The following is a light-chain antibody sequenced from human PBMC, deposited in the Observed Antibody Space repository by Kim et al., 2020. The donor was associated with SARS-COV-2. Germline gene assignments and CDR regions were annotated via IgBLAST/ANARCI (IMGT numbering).Light chain of an antibody. CDR3: SSYRSTNTPVT. J-gene: IGLJ2*01. V-gene: IGLV2-14*03. CDR2: DAT. CDR1: SNDIGGSNY. Sequence: QSALTQPASVSGSPGQSISISCTGTSNDIGGSNYVSWYQQYPGKAPKLIIYDATNRPSGVSNRFSGSKSGNTASLTISGRQAEDEADYYCSSYRSTNTPVTFGGGTQLTVL.